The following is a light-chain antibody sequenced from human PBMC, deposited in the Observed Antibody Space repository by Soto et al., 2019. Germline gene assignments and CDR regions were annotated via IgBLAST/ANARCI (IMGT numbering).Light chain of an antibody. CDR2: DDS. CDR3: QAWDTSTDPVV. V-gene: IGLV3-21*02. CDR1: NIGGKS. J-gene: IGLJ2*01. Sequence: SYELTQPPSVSVAPGQTARLTCGGNNIGGKSVHWYQHKPRQAPVLVVYDDSDRPSGIPERFSGSNSGNTATLTISEVEAGDEAHYYCQAWDTSTDPVVFGGGTKLTVL.